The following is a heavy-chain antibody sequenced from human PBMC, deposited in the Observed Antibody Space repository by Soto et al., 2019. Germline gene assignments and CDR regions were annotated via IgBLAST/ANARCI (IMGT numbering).Heavy chain of an antibody. CDR3: ARDEGGSGSYARSTTRYGMDV. V-gene: IGHV1-2*02. CDR1: GYTFTGYY. J-gene: IGHJ6*02. CDR2: INPNSGGT. Sequence: QVQLVQSGAEVKKPGASVKVSCKASGYTFTGYYMHWVRQAPGQGLEWMGWINPNSGGTNYAQKFQGRVTMTRDTSISTAYMELSRLRSDDTAVYYCARDEGGSGSYARSTTRYGMDVWGQGTTVTVSS. D-gene: IGHD3-10*01.